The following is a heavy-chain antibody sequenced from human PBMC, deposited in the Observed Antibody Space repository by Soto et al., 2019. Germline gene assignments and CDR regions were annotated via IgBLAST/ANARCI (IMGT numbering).Heavy chain of an antibody. CDR2: ISAITNYK. CDR3: AGGSRDTSGYYDFEY. V-gene: IGHV3-21*02. D-gene: IGHD3-22*01. Sequence: EVQLVESGGGLVKPGGSPRLSCAGSGLTLSSYGMSWVRQAPGKGLEWVSSISAITNYKYSADSLKGRFTISRDNAKNSLYLQMNSLRAEDTAVYYCAGGSRDTSGYYDFEYWGQGTLVTVSS. J-gene: IGHJ4*02. CDR1: GLTLSSYG.